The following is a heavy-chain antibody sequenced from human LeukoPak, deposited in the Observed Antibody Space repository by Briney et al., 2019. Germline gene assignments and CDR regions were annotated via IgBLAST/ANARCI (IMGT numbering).Heavy chain of an antibody. D-gene: IGHD4-17*01. CDR2: INQSGYT. Sequence: SETLSLTCALSGDSFNVYYWSWARQTPGKGLEWIGQINQSGYTHHSPSLKSRVTLSLDTYRRKFFLMLRSAKIADTGLFYCTRMTTGHDYWGQGTLVTVSS. J-gene: IGHJ4*02. V-gene: IGHV4-34*10. CDR1: GDSFNVYY. CDR3: TRMTTGHDY.